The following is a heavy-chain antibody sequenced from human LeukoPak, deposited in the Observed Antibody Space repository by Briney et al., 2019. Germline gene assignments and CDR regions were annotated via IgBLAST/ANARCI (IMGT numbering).Heavy chain of an antibody. D-gene: IGHD4-17*01. CDR3: AKCHTGYGDYFDMDV. V-gene: IGHV3-33*06. Sequence: PGGSLRLSCAASGFTFSSFGMHWVRQAPGKGLEWVAVIWSDGNNKYYADSVKGRFTISRDNSKNTLYLQMNSLRAEDTAVYYCAKCHTGYGDYFDMDVWGQGTTVTVSS. J-gene: IGHJ6*02. CDR1: GFTFSSFG. CDR2: IWSDGNNK.